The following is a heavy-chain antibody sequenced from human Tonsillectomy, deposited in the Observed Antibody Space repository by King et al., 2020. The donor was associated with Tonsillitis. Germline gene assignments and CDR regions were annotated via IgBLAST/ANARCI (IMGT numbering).Heavy chain of an antibody. J-gene: IGHJ4*02. CDR2: IKSKNYGGAT. D-gene: IGHD6-13*01. CDR3: ATGAISAVGTYFDY. V-gene: IGHV3-15*01. Sequence: VQLVESGGDLVKPGESLRLSCAASGFSNAWMSWVRQAPGKGLEWVGRIKSKNYGGATDYAAPVKGRFTISRDDSKNTLYLQMNSLKTEDTAIYYCATGAISAVGTYFDYWGRGTLVTVSS. CDR1: GFSNAW.